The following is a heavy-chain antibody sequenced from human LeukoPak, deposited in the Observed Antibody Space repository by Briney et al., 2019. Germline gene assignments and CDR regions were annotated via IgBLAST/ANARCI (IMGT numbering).Heavy chain of an antibody. D-gene: IGHD2-8*01. CDR2: ISWNSGSI. CDR3: ATYNSINGREFQH. CDR1: GFTFDDYA. J-gene: IGHJ1*01. Sequence: GGSLRLSCAASGFTFDDYAMYWVRHAPGKGLEWVSGISWNSGSIGYADSVKGRFTISRDNAKNSLYLQMNSLRVEDTAIYYCATYNSINGREFQHWGQGTLVTVSS. V-gene: IGHV3-9*01.